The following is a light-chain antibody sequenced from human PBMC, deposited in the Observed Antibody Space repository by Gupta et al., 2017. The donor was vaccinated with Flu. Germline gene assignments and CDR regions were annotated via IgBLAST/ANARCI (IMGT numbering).Light chain of an antibody. V-gene: IGLV2-11*01. CDR2: DGT. CDR3: GSDAGRWV. J-gene: IGLJ3*02. Sequence: SALTQPRSVSVSPGPSVTISCTGTSSDVGGYNYVSWYQHHPGKAPKLMIDDGTKRPAGVPDRFSGSKSGNTASLTIAGLQAEDEADDYCGSDAGRWVFGGGTKLTVL. CDR1: SSDVGGYNY.